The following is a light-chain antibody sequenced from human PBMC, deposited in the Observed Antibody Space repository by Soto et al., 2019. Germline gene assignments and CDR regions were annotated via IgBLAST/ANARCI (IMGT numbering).Light chain of an antibody. J-gene: IGLJ2*01. Sequence: QSALTQPPSASGSPGQSVTISCTGASSDVGGYNFVSWYQQHPGKAPKLMIYDVTKRPSGVPDRFSGSKSGNTASLTVSGLQVDDEADYYCSSYAGSSIPVAFGGGTKLTLL. V-gene: IGLV2-8*01. CDR1: SSDVGGYNF. CDR3: SSYAGSSIPVA. CDR2: DVT.